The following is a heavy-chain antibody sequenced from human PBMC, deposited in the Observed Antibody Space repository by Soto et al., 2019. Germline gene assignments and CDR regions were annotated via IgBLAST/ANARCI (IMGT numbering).Heavy chain of an antibody. CDR1: GFTVSSNY. CDR2: IYSGGST. CDR3: ARSTEGHFDY. J-gene: IGHJ4*02. Sequence: GGSLRLSCAVSGFTVSSNYMSWVRQAPGKGLEWVSVIYSGGSTYYADSVKGRFTISRDNSKNTLYLQMNSLRAEDTAVYYCARSTEGHFDYWGQGTLVTVSS. V-gene: IGHV3-53*01.